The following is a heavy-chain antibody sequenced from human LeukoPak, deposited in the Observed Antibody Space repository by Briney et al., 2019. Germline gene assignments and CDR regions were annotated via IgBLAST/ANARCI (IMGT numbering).Heavy chain of an antibody. CDR1: GGSISSHY. CDR3: ARQERNWFDP. V-gene: IGHV4-59*11. Sequence: SETLSLTCTVSGGSISSHYWSWIRQPPGKGPEWIGYIYYSGSTNYNPSLKSRVTISVGTSKNQFSLKLSSVTAADTAVYYCARQERNWFDPWGQGTLVTVSS. CDR2: IYYSGST. J-gene: IGHJ5*02.